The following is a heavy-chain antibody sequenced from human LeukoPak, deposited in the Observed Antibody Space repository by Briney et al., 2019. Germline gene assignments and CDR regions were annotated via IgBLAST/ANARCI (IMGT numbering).Heavy chain of an antibody. D-gene: IGHD4-23*01. J-gene: IGHJ3*02. Sequence: ASVKVSCKTSGYTFTSFGVSWVRQAPGRGLEWIGWISTYNIHTNYAQNLQGRVTMTTDTSTSTAYMELRSLTSDDTVLYYCARADDYGGNPGAFDIWGQGTMVTVSS. CDR1: GYTFTSFG. V-gene: IGHV1-18*01. CDR3: ARADDYGGNPGAFDI. CDR2: ISTYNIHT.